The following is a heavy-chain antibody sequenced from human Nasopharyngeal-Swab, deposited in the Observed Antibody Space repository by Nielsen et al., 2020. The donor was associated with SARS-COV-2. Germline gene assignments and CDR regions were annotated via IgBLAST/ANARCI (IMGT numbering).Heavy chain of an antibody. CDR3: ARDRDYYDSSGYYYYYGMDV. D-gene: IGHD3-22*01. V-gene: IGHV3-48*03. CDR1: GFTFSSYE. J-gene: IGHJ6*02. CDR2: ISSSGSTI. Sequence: GESLKISCAASGFTFSSYEMNWVRQAPGKGLEWVSYISSSGSTIYYADSVKGRFTISRDNAKNSLYLQMNGLRAEDTAVYYCARDRDYYDSSGYYYYYGMDVWGQGTTVTVSS.